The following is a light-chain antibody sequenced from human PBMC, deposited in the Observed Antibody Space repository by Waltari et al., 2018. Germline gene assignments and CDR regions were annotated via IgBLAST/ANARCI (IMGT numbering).Light chain of an antibody. CDR1: KLGDKY. J-gene: IGLJ1*01. V-gene: IGLV3-1*01. CDR2: QDS. Sequence: SYELTQPPSVSVSPGQTASITCSGDKLGDKYACWYQQKPGQSPLLVIYQDSKRPSGIPERFSGSNSGNTATLTISGTQAMDEADYYCQAWDSSTAHYVFGTGTKVTVL. CDR3: QAWDSSTAHYV.